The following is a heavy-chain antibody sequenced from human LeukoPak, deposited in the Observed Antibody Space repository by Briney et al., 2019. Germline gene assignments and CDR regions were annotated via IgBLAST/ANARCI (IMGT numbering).Heavy chain of an antibody. V-gene: IGHV3-7*01. CDR1: GFTFSNYW. J-gene: IGHJ4*02. CDR3: ARIGYSSSSLDY. CDR2: INQDGSVI. D-gene: IGHD6-6*01. Sequence: GGSLRLSCAASGFTFSNYWMTWVRQAPGKGLEWVANINQDGSVIYYVDSVKGRFSVSRDNAKNSVYLQMNSLRAEDTAVYYCARIGYSSSSLDYWGRGTLVTVSS.